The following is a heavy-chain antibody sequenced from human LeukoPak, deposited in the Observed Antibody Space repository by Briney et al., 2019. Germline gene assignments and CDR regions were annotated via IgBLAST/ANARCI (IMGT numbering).Heavy chain of an antibody. J-gene: IGHJ5*02. Sequence: GGSLRPSCAPSGFTFSDYYMSWIRQAPGKGREWGSYISSSGSTISYADSVKGRFTISRDNAKTSPYLQMNSLRAEDTAVYYGARVAAAGYNWFDPWGQRTLVTVSS. D-gene: IGHD6-13*01. V-gene: IGHV3-11*01. CDR1: GFTFSDYY. CDR3: ARVAAAGYNWFDP. CDR2: ISSSGSTI.